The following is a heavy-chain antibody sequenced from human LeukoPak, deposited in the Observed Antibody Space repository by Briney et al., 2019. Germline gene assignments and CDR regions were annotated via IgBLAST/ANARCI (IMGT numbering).Heavy chain of an antibody. Sequence: SETLSLTCAVYGGSFSGYYWSWIRQSPGKGLEWIGYIYHSGSTYYNPSLKSRVTISVDRSKNQFSLKLSSVTAADTAVHYCARATPTYSSSSIYYYYMDVWGKGTTVTVSS. V-gene: IGHV4-34*01. CDR1: GGSFSGYY. CDR2: IYHSGST. J-gene: IGHJ6*03. CDR3: ARATPTYSSSSIYYYYMDV. D-gene: IGHD6-6*01.